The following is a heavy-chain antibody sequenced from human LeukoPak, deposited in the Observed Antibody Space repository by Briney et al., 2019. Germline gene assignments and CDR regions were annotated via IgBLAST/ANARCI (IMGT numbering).Heavy chain of an antibody. CDR1: GYTFTGYY. Sequence: ASVKGSCKASGYTFTGYYMHWVRQAPGQGLERMGWINPNSGGTNYAQKFQGRVTMTRDTSISTAYMELSRLRSDDTAVYYCARVHRPSYYYDSSGYHYFDYWGQGTLVTVSS. V-gene: IGHV1-2*02. J-gene: IGHJ4*02. CDR2: INPNSGGT. D-gene: IGHD3-22*01. CDR3: ARVHRPSYYYDSSGYHYFDY.